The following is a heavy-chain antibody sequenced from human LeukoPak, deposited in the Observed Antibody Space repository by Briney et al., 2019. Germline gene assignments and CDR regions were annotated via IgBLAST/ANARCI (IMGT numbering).Heavy chain of an antibody. J-gene: IGHJ1*01. CDR1: GGTFSGYA. Sequence: GASVKVSCKASGGTFSGYAISWVRQAPGQGLEWMGGIIPIFGTANYAQKFQGRVTITADESTSTAYMELSSLRSEDTAVYYCAVADGSGSLRFQHWGQGTLVTVSS. CDR2: IIPIFGTA. CDR3: AVADGSGSLRFQH. D-gene: IGHD3-10*01. V-gene: IGHV1-69*13.